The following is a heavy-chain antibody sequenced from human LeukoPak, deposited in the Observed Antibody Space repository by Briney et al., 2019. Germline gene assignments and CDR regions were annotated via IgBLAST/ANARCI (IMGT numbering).Heavy chain of an antibody. J-gene: IGHJ5*02. CDR1: GYTFINYG. V-gene: IGHV1-18*01. D-gene: IGHD6-13*01. Sequence: ASVKVSCKASGYTFINYGINWVRQAPGQGLEWMGWISAYNGNTNYAQSLQGRVTMTTDTSTSTVYMEMRSLTSDDTAVYYCARGIAAAGTVHNWFDPWGQGTLVTVSS. CDR2: ISAYNGNT. CDR3: ARGIAAAGTVHNWFDP.